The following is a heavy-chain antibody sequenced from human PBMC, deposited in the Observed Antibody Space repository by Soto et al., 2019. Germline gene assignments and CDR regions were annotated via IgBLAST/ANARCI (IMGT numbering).Heavy chain of an antibody. D-gene: IGHD6-6*01. CDR1: GFTFSSYS. J-gene: IGHJ4*02. CDR3: ARVEYSRSSDFDY. CDR2: ISSSSSYI. Sequence: GGSLRLSCAASGFTFSSYSMNWVRQAPGKGLEWFSSISSSSSYIYYADSVKGRFTISRDNAKNSLYLQINSLRAEDTAVYYFARVEYSRSSDFDYWGQGTLVTVSS. V-gene: IGHV3-21*03.